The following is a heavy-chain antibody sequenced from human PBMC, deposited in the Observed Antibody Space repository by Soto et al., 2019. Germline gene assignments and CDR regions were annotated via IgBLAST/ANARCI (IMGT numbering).Heavy chain of an antibody. J-gene: IGHJ6*02. CDR3: AREGARGFGMDV. CDR2: IYTSGST. V-gene: IGHV4-4*07. D-gene: IGHD1-26*01. Sequence: QVQLQESGPGLVKPSETLSLTCTVSGGSIRSYYWSWIRQPAGKALEWIGRIYTSGSTNYNPSLKSRLTMLVDTSKNQFSLNLSSVTAADTAVYYCAREGARGFGMDVWGQGTTVTVSS. CDR1: GGSIRSYY.